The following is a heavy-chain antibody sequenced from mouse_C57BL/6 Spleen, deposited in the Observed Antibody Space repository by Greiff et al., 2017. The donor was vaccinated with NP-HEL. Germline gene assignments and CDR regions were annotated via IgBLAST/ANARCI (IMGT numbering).Heavy chain of an antibody. CDR3: ARRDYYGSYYFDY. CDR1: GFTFSDYY. CDR2: INFDGSST. V-gene: IGHV5-16*01. D-gene: IGHD1-1*01. J-gene: IGHJ2*01. Sequence: EVKLMESEGGLVQPGSSMKLSCTASGFTFSDYYMAWVRQVPEKGLEWVANINFDGSSTYYLDSLKSRFIISRDNAKNILYLQMSSLKSEDTATYYCARRDYYGSYYFDYWGQGTTFTVSS.